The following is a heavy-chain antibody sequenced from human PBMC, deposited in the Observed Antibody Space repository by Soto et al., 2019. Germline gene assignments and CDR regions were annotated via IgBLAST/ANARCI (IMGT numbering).Heavy chain of an antibody. CDR1: ASFGTYY. CDR2: IYYSGST. Sequence: SETLSLTCVGASFGTYYWGWIRQPPGKGLEWIGNIYYSGSTYNNPSLKSRVTISVDTSKNQFSLKLSSVTAADTAVYYCARQSEYYYASGRAAPLYGMDVWGQGTTVTVSS. J-gene: IGHJ6*02. CDR3: ARQSEYYYASGRAAPLYGMDV. V-gene: IGHV4-39*01. D-gene: IGHD3-10*01.